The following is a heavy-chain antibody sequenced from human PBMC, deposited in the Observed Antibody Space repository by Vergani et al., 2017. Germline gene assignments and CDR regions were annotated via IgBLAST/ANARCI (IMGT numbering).Heavy chain of an antibody. CDR3: ARLRRYYGSGSYYYYYGMDV. Sequence: QVQLQESGPGLVKPSETLSLTCTVSGGSISSHYWSWIRQPPGKGLEWIGYIYYSGSTNYNPSLKSLVTISVDTSKNQFSLKLSSVTAADTAVYYCARLRRYYGSGSYYYYYGMDVWGQGTTVTVSS. CDR1: GGSISSHY. CDR2: IYYSGST. J-gene: IGHJ6*02. V-gene: IGHV4-59*11. D-gene: IGHD3-10*01.